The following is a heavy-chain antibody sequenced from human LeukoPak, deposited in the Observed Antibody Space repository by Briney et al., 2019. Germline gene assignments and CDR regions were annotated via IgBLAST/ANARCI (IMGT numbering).Heavy chain of an antibody. V-gene: IGHV4-59*08. CDR2: IYYSGST. CDR3: ATTQGNLFGY. D-gene: IGHD3-10*01. J-gene: IGHJ4*02. CDR1: GASITSYY. Sequence: SETLSLTCTVSGASITSYYWSWIRQSPGKGPEWIGYIYYSGSTTYNPSLKSQVTMSVDTSKSQFSLNLSSVTAADTAVYYCATTQGNLFGYWGQGALATVSS.